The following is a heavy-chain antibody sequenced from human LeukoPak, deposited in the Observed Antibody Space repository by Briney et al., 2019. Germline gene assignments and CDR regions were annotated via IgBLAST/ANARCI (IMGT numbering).Heavy chain of an antibody. Sequence: GGSLQISCQGSGYSFTSYWIGWVRPMPGKGLEWMGIIYPGDSDTRYSPSFQGQVTISADKSISTAYLQWSSLKASDTAMYYCARLRDDSSGYYYGYWGQGTLVTVSS. CDR3: ARLRDDSSGYYYGY. J-gene: IGHJ4*02. D-gene: IGHD3-22*01. V-gene: IGHV5-51*01. CDR1: GYSFTSYW. CDR2: IYPGDSDT.